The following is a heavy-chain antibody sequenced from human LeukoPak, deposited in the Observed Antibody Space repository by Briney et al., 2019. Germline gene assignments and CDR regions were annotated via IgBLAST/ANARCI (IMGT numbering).Heavy chain of an antibody. D-gene: IGHD2-2*01. CDR2: ISYDGSNK. CDR1: GFTFSSYA. CDR3: ARTACSSTSCPHAFDI. V-gene: IGHV3-30-3*01. Sequence: GGSLRLSCAASGFTFSSYAMHWVRQAPGKGLEWVAVISYDGSNKYYADSVKGRFTISRDNSKNTLYLQMNSLRAEDTAVYYCARTACSSTSCPHAFDIWGQGTMVTVSS. J-gene: IGHJ3*02.